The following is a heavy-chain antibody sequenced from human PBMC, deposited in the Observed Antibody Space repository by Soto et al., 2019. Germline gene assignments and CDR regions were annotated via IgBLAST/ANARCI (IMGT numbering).Heavy chain of an antibody. CDR3: AKENVFPLVNLRASGFDS. CDR2: ISRSGSST. V-gene: IGHV3-23*01. D-gene: IGHD6-6*01. CDR1: GFSFSNYA. Sequence: EVQLLESGGGLVQPGGSLRLSCAASGFSFSNYAMSWVRQARGKGLEWVSIISRSGSSTYYTDSLKGRFTLSRDNSKNTLFLQMNNLRAEDTAVYYCAKENVFPLVNLRASGFDSWGQGSLVSVSS. J-gene: IGHJ4*02.